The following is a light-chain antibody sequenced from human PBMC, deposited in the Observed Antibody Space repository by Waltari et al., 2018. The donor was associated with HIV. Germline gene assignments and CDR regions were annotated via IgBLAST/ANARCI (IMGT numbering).Light chain of an antibody. CDR1: KLGNQY. J-gene: IGLJ2*01. CDR3: QAWDSSTVL. V-gene: IGLV3-1*01. CDR2: QDT. Sequence: SYDLTQPPSVSVSPGQTASITCSGDKLGNQYACWYQQKPGQSPVLVIYQDTKRPSGFAARFSGSNSGNTGTLTVSATQAMDEADYYCQAWDSSTVLFGGGTTLTVL.